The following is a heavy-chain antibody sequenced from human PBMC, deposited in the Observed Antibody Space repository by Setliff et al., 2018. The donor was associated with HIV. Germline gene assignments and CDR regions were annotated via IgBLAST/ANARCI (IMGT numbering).Heavy chain of an antibody. V-gene: IGHV4-31*03. Sequence: LSLTCTVSGGSISSGGYYWSWIRQHPGKGLEWIGYIYYSGSTYYNPSLRSRVTMSVDTSKNQFSLKLSSVTAADTAVYYCARARGLLPYYYLDVWGKGTTVTVSS. CDR3: ARARGLLPYYYLDV. J-gene: IGHJ6*03. CDR2: IYYSGST. CDR1: GGSISSGGYY. D-gene: IGHD3-10*01.